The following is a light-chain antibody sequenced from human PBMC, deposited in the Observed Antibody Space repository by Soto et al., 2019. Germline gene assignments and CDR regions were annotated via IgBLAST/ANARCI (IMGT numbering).Light chain of an antibody. CDR2: DTS. CDR1: QFVSSR. Sequence: DIVVTQSPATLSASPGERVTLSCRASQFVSSRLAWYQRRPGQVPRLLIYDTSTRAPGISARFSGSGSGTEFTLYISSLQSEDFAVYYCQEYIQWPPGMFGPGTMVDIK. V-gene: IGKV3-15*01. CDR3: QEYIQWPPGM. J-gene: IGKJ1*01.